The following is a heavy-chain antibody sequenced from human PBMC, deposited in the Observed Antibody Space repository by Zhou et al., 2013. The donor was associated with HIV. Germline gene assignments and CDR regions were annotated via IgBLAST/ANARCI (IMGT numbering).Heavy chain of an antibody. CDR3: ARGSQLPYCDGDCRLSLDY. D-gene: IGHD2-21*01. V-gene: IGHV3-21*01. Sequence: EVQLVESGGGLVKPGGSLRLSCAASGFTFSSYGMNWVRQAPGKGLEWISFISSSSSKIFYADSVRGRFTISRDNAKNSLYLQINSLRVEDTAVYYCARGSQLPYCDGDCRLSLDYWGQGNLGHRLL. CDR2: ISSSSSKI. J-gene: IGHJ4*02. CDR1: GFTFSSYG.